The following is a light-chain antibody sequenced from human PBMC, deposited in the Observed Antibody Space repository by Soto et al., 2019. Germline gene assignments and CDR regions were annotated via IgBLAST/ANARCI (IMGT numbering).Light chain of an antibody. V-gene: IGLV2-14*01. CDR2: DVS. Sequence: QSALTQPASVSGSPGQSITISCTGTSSDVGGYNYVSWYQQHPGKAPKLMIYDVSNRPSGVSNRFSGSKSGNTASLTISGXXXXXEXXXXCSSYTSSSTVVFGGGTQLTVL. J-gene: IGLJ2*01. CDR1: SSDVGGYNY. CDR3: SSYTSSSTVV.